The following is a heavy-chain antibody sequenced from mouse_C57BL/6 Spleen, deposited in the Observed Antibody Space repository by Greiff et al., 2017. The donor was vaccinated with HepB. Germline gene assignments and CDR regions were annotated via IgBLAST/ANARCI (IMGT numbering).Heavy chain of an antibody. CDR2: ISSGSSTI. CDR1: GFTFSDYG. J-gene: IGHJ1*03. Sequence: DVHLVESGGGLVKPGGSLKLSCAASGFTFSDYGMHWVRQAPEKGLEWVAYISSGSSTIYYADTVKGRFTISRDNAKNTLFLQMTSLRSEDTAMYYCARPITLGDFDVWGTGTTVTVSS. V-gene: IGHV5-17*01. D-gene: IGHD2-12*01. CDR3: ARPITLGDFDV.